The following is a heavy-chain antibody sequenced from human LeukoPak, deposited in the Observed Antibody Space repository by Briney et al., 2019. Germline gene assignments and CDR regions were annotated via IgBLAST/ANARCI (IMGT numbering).Heavy chain of an antibody. Sequence: GGSLRPSCAASGFTFSSYWMSWVRQAPGKGLEWVANIKQDGSEKYYVDSVKGRFTISRDNAKNSLNLQLNSLRAEDTAVYYCARLNSYGFYYFDYWGQGTLVTVSS. CDR2: IKQDGSEK. CDR1: GFTFSSYW. D-gene: IGHD5-18*01. J-gene: IGHJ4*02. CDR3: ARLNSYGFYYFDY. V-gene: IGHV3-7*01.